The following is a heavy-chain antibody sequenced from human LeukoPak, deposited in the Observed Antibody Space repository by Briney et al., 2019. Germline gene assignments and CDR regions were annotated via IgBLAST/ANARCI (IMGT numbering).Heavy chain of an antibody. CDR3: GPWVVPAAILRTSYGMDV. J-gene: IGHJ6*02. V-gene: IGHV3-11*01. CDR2: ISSSGSTI. D-gene: IGHD2-2*01. CDR1: GLTFSDYY. Sequence: GGSLRLSCAASGLTFSDYYMSWIRQAPGKGLEWVSYISSSGSTIYYADSVKGRFTISRDNAKNSLYLQMNSLRAEDTAVYYCGPWVVPAAILRTSYGMDVWGQGTTVTVSS.